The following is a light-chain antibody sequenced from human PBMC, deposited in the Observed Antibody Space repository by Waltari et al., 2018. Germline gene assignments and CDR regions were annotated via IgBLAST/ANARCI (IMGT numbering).Light chain of an antibody. Sequence: QTVVTQEPSLSVSPGGTVTLTCALSSVSFSSTSYVSWYQQSPGQTPRTLVYKTNTRSNGVPDRFSGSILGSEAALTITGAQADDESNYYCLVYMGSGIWVFGGGTKLTV. CDR1: SVSFSSTSY. J-gene: IGLJ3*02. V-gene: IGLV8-61*01. CDR3: LVYMGSGIWV. CDR2: KTN.